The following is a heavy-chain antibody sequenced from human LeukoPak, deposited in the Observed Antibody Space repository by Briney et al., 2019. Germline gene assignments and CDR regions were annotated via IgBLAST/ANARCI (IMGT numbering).Heavy chain of an antibody. V-gene: IGHV3-48*04. D-gene: IGHD2-15*01. CDR1: GFTFSSYS. CDR2: ISSSGSTI. J-gene: IGHJ6*04. CDR3: ANDVGSSTTPDV. Sequence: GGSLRLSCAASGFTFSSYSMNWVRQAPGKGLEWVSYISSSGSTIYYADSVKGRFTISRDNAKNSLYLQMNSLRAEDTAVYYCANDVGSSTTPDVWGKGTTVAVSS.